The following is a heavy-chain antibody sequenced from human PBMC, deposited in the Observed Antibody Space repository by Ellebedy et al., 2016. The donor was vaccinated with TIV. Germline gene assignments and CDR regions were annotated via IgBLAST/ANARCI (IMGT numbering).Heavy chain of an antibody. CDR3: ARHGAGADMSYYYYYMDV. J-gene: IGHJ6*03. CDR1: GGSISSYY. Sequence: MPGGSLRLSCEVSGGSISSYYWSWIRQPPGKGLEWIGSTYYRGSTNYNPSLGNLVTLSDASKNQLSLKLSSVTAADTAVYYCARHGAGADMSYYYYYMDVWGKGTTVTVSS. V-gene: IGHV4-59*08. CDR2: TYYRGST. D-gene: IGHD3-16*01.